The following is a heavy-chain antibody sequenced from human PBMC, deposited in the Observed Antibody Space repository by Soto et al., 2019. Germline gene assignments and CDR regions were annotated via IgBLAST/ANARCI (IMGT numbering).Heavy chain of an antibody. D-gene: IGHD3-10*01. CDR3: AQDGRFGELLPWLEP. V-gene: IGHV3-30*18. CDR2: ISYDGSNK. CDR1: GFNFSRYG. Sequence: GSLILSCGSSGFNFSRYGLQWGFPGPIKGLEFVAVISYDGSNKYYADSVKGRFTISRDNSKNTLYLQMNSLRAEDTAVEDFAQDGRFGELLPWLEPCGQATRVNVS. J-gene: IGHJ5*02.